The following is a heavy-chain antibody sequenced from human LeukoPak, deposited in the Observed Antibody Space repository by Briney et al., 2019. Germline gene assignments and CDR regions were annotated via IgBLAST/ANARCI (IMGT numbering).Heavy chain of an antibody. CDR2: IYAGDSDT. CDR3: ARRDYGGKHFDY. D-gene: IGHD4-23*01. CDR1: GYSFSSYW. Sequence: GESLQISSQGSGYSFSSYWITWLRQMPGKGLEWMGIIYAGDSDTKYGPSFQGQVTISADRSISTAYLQWSSLKASDTAMYYCARRDYGGKHFDYWGQGTLVTVSS. V-gene: IGHV5-51*01. J-gene: IGHJ4*02.